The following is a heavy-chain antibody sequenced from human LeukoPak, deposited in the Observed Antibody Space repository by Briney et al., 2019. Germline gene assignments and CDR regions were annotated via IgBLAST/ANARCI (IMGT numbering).Heavy chain of an antibody. D-gene: IGHD2-2*01. V-gene: IGHV3-20*04. CDR2: INWNGGST. CDR3: ARDGVGYCSSTSCRKPYYYYYMDV. J-gene: IGHJ6*03. CDR1: GFTFDDYG. Sequence: PGGSLRLFCAASGFTFDDYGMRWVRQAPGKGLEWGSGINWNGGSTGCADSVKGRFTIPRDNAKNSLYLQMNSLRAEDTALYYCARDGVGYCSSTSCRKPYYYYYMDVWGKGTTVTVSS.